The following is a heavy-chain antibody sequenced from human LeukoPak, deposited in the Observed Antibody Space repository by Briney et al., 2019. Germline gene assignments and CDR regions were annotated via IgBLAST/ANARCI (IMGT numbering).Heavy chain of an antibody. CDR2: IYYSGRT. V-gene: IGHV4-59*01. Sequence: PSETLSLTCTVSGDSISSYYWTWIRQPPGKGLEWIGYIYYSGRTNYNPSLKSRVTISVDTSKNQFSLTLNSVTAADTAVYYCVRDQIKTSTWSILFDYWGQGTLVTVSS. CDR1: GDSISSYY. J-gene: IGHJ4*02. D-gene: IGHD2-2*01. CDR3: VRDQIKTSTWSILFDY.